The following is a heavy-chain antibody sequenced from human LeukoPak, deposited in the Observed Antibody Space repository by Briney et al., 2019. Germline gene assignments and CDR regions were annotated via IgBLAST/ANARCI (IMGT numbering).Heavy chain of an antibody. D-gene: IGHD3-10*01. CDR3: AKRPGKMPRGMEFDP. CDR1: GFTFSSYA. V-gene: IGHV3-23*01. J-gene: IGHJ5*02. Sequence: PGGSLRLSCAASGFTFSSYAMSWVRQAPGKGLEWVSAISGSGGSTYYADSVKGRFTISRDNSKNTLYLQMNSLRAEDTAVYYCAKRPGKMPRGMEFDPWGQGTLVTVSS. CDR2: ISGSGGST.